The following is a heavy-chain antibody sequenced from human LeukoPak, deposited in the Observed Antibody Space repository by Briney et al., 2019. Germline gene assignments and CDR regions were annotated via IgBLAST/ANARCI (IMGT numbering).Heavy chain of an antibody. CDR3: AKADKGAVQLLFDY. CDR2: IRYDGSNK. D-gene: IGHD1-26*01. J-gene: IGHJ4*02. CDR1: GVTFSSYG. Sequence: GGSLRLSCAASGVTFSSYGMHWVRQAPGKWLEWVAFIRYDGSNKYYAYSVKGRFTISTDNSKSTLYLRINSLRALETSVCYCAKADKGAVQLLFDYWGQGTLVTVSS. V-gene: IGHV3-30*02.